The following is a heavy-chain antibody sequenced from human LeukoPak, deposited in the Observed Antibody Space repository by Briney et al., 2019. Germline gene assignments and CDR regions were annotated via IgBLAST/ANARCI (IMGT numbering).Heavy chain of an antibody. CDR1: GGSFSGYY. J-gene: IGHJ4*02. CDR2: INHSGST. D-gene: IGHD3-22*01. Sequence: PSETLSLTCAVYGGSFSGYYWSWIRQPPGKGPEWIGEINHSGSTNYNPSLKSRVTISVDTSKNQFSLKLSSVTAADTAVYYCARGPGYYYDSSGYYYPSPPFDYWGQGTLVTVSS. V-gene: IGHV4-34*01. CDR3: ARGPGYYYDSSGYYYPSPPFDY.